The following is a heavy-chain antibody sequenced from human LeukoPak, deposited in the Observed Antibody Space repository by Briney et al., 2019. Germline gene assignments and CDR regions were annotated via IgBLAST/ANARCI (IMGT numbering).Heavy chain of an antibody. CDR3: ARDRESSSWFYYYYGMDV. Sequence: GGSLRLSCVGSGFLFRTYGMSWVRQAPGKGLEWVSGIPAGGTNTYYADSVKGRFTISRDNTENTLYLEMNNLRAEDTAVYYCARDRESSSWFYYYYGMDVWGQGTTVTVSS. CDR2: IPAGGTNT. J-gene: IGHJ6*02. V-gene: IGHV3-23*03. D-gene: IGHD6-13*01. CDR1: GFLFRTYG.